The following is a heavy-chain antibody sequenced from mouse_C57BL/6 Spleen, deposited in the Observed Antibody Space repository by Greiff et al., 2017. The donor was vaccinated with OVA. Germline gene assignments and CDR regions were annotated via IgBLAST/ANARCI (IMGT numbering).Heavy chain of an antibody. V-gene: IGHV1-69*01. J-gene: IGHJ4*01. CDR2: IDPSDSYT. D-gene: IGHD2-3*01. Sequence: QVQLQQPGAELVMPGASVKLSCKASGYTFTSYWMHWVKQRPGQGLEWIGEIDPSDSYTNYNQKFKGKSTLTVDKSSSTAYMQLSSLTSEDSAVYYCARRGDGYYPYYAMDYWGQGTSVTVSS. CDR1: GYTFTSYW. CDR3: ARRGDGYYPYYAMDY.